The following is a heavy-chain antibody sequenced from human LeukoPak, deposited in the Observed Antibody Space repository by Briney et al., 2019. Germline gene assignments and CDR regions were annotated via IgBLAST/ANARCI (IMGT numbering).Heavy chain of an antibody. J-gene: IGHJ6*02. CDR3: AKCKNVDYDITHGTDV. CDR2: ISDSGVIT. V-gene: IGHV3-23*01. Sequence: GGSLRLSCAASGFSFRRYAMNWVRQAPGKGLEWVSGISDSGVITYYADSVKGRFTVTRDNYKNTLYLHVSSLRADDTGIYYCAKCKNVDYDITHGTDVWGQGTTVTVSS. CDR1: GFSFRRYA. D-gene: IGHD3-16*01.